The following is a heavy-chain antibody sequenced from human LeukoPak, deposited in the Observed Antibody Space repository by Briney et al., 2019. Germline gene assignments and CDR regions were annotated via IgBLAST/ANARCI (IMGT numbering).Heavy chain of an antibody. V-gene: IGHV1-18*01. CDR3: ARGGDFWKGPPH. D-gene: IGHD3-3*01. CDR2: IATYNGNK. CDR1: GYTFTTYA. J-gene: IGHJ1*01. Sequence: ASVKVSCKASGYTFTTYAISWVRQAPGQGLEWIGWIATYNGNKDYAQKFQDRATMTTDTSTTTAYLELRNLRSDDTAFYYCARGGDFWKGPPHGGQGPLVPVSS.